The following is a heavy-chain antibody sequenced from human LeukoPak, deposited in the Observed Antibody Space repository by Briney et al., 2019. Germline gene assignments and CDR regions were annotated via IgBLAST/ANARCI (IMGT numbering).Heavy chain of an antibody. Sequence: SETLSLTCTVSGASISSGSNSWGWIRQPAGKGLEWIGRINTSGTTNYNPSLKSRVTMSIDTSKNQFSLKLSSVTAADTALYYCAGVTGSYYFYYYMDVWGKGTTVTVSS. J-gene: IGHJ6*03. V-gene: IGHV4-61*02. D-gene: IGHD3-10*01. CDR2: INTSGTT. CDR3: AGVTGSYYFYYYMDV. CDR1: GASISSGSNS.